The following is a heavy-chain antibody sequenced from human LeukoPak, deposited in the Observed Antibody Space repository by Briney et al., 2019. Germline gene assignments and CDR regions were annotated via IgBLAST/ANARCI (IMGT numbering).Heavy chain of an antibody. CDR1: GDSFSSNNY. D-gene: IGHD3-22*01. J-gene: IGHJ4*02. V-gene: IGHV4-4*02. CDR2: SYRSGAT. Sequence: PSETLSLTCTVSGDSFSSNNYWTWVRQPPGKGLEWIGVSYRSGATNYNPSLRGRVTVSLDKSKNQFSLRLNSVTAADTAIYYCARNAGYSDLNYWGQGVLVTVSS. CDR3: ARNAGYSDLNY.